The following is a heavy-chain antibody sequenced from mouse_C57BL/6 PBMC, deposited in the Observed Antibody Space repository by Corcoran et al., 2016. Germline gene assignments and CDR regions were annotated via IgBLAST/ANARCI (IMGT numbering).Heavy chain of an antibody. D-gene: IGHD1-1*01. CDR1: GYTFTDYY. CDR3: ARGSSHWYFDV. J-gene: IGHJ1*03. Sequence: QVQLKQSGAELVRPGASVKLSCKASGYTFTDYYINWVKQRPGQGLEWIARIYPGSGNTYYNEKFKGKATLTAEKSSSTAYMQLSSLTSEDSAVYFCARGSSHWYFDVWGTGTTVTVSS. V-gene: IGHV1-76*01. CDR2: IYPGSGNT.